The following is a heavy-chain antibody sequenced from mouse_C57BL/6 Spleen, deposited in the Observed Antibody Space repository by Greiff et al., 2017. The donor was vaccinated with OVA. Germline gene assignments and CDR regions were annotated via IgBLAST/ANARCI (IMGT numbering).Heavy chain of an antibody. J-gene: IGHJ1*03. Sequence: QVQLQQPGAELVKPGASVKMSCKASGYTFTSYWITWVKQRPGQGLEWIGDIYPGSGSTKYNEKFKSKATLTVDTSSSTAYMQLSSLTSEDSAVYYCARDYYGSRNWYFDVWGTGTTVTVSS. CDR1: GYTFTSYW. V-gene: IGHV1-55*01. CDR2: IYPGSGST. CDR3: ARDYYGSRNWYFDV. D-gene: IGHD1-1*01.